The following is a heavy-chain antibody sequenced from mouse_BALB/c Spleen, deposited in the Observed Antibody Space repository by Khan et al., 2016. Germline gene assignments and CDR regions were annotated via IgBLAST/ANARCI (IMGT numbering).Heavy chain of an antibody. CDR3: GRGGLRRGYYFDC. Sequence: QVQLQQSGPELVKPGASVRISCKASGYTFTSYYIHWVKQRPGQGLEWIGWIYPGNVNTKYNETFKGKAKLTADKSSSTAYMQLSSLTSEDSAVYFGGRGGLRRGYYFDCWGQATTHTGSS. CDR1: GYTFTSYY. V-gene: IGHV1S56*01. J-gene: IGHJ2*01. D-gene: IGHD2-4*01. CDR2: IYPGNVNT.